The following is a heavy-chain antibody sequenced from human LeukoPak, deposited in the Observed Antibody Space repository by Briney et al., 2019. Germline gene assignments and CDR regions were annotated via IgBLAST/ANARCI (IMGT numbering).Heavy chain of an antibody. CDR2: ISFDGSSK. Sequence: TGGSLRLSCGASGFTFSSYAMHWVRQAPGKGLEWVAVISFDGSSKYYADSVKGRFTISRDNSKNTLYLQVSAEDTAIYYCARGYASTSQLDPWGQGTLVTVSS. CDR3: ARGYASTSQLDP. CDR1: GFTFSSYA. V-gene: IGHV3-30*03. D-gene: IGHD6-13*01. J-gene: IGHJ5*02.